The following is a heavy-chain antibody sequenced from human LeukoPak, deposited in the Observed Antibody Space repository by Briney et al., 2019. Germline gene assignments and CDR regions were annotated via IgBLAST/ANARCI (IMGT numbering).Heavy chain of an antibody. CDR2: ISGSGGNT. Sequence: GGSLRLSCAASGFTFNNYAMNWVRQAPGKGLEWVSSISGSGGNTYYADSVKGRFTISRDNPKNTLYLQMNSLRAEDTAVYYCASGGLLESRYWGQGTLVTVSS. CDR1: GFTFNNYA. D-gene: IGHD3-3*01. J-gene: IGHJ4*02. CDR3: ASGGLLESRY. V-gene: IGHV3-23*01.